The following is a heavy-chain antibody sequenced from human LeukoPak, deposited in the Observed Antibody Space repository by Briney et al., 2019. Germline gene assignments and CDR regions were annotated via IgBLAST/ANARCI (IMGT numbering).Heavy chain of an antibody. D-gene: IGHD2-21*02. CDR1: SVSFCGFY. Sequence: KTSETLSLNCAVYSVSFCGFYWGWLRQPPGQGLEWIVESNHSVSTNYNPSLKSQVAISVDTSNNQFSLKLSSVTAADTAVYYCARGPPYIVGVTALGYFDYWGQGTLVTVSS. CDR3: ARGPPYIVGVTALGYFDY. J-gene: IGHJ4*02. V-gene: IGHV4-34*01. CDR2: SNHSVST.